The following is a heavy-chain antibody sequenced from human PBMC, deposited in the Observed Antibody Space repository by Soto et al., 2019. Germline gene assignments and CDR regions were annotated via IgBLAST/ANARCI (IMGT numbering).Heavy chain of an antibody. V-gene: IGHV1-2*02. CDR3: AREGRDFYDSSGYYYGNDY. J-gene: IGHJ4*02. CDR1: GYTFTGYY. D-gene: IGHD3-22*01. Sequence: RASVKVSCKASGYTFTGYYMHWVRQAPGQGLEWMGWINPNSGGTNYAQKFQGRVTMTRDTSISTAYMELSRLRSDDTAVYYCAREGRDFYDSSGYYYGNDYWGQGTLVTVSS. CDR2: INPNSGGT.